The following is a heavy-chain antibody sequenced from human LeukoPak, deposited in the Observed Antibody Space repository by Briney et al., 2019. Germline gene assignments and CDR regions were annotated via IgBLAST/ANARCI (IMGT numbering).Heavy chain of an antibody. J-gene: IGHJ6*02. CDR1: GYTFTSDG. V-gene: IGHV1-18*01. D-gene: IGHD2-2*01. Sequence: ASVKVSCKASGYTFTSDGISWVRQTPGQGLEWMGWISAYNGNTNYAQKLQGRVTMTTDTSTSTGYMELRSLRSDDTAVYYCARDCSSTSCYRRYYYYGMDVWGQGTTVTVSS. CDR3: ARDCSSTSCYRRYYYYGMDV. CDR2: ISAYNGNT.